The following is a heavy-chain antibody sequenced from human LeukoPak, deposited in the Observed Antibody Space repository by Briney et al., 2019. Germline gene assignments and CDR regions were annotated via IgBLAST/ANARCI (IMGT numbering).Heavy chain of an antibody. CDR3: ARVSYYDSSGPFDY. CDR2: ISYDGSNT. V-gene: IGHV3-30-3*01. Sequence: GGSLRLSCADSGFTLSRYAVHWVRQGPGKGLDWVAYISYDGSNTIYADSVKGRFTISRDNSKNTLSLEMNSLRVEDTAVYYCARVSYYDSSGPFDYWGQGTLVTVSS. J-gene: IGHJ4*02. D-gene: IGHD3-22*01. CDR1: GFTLSRYA.